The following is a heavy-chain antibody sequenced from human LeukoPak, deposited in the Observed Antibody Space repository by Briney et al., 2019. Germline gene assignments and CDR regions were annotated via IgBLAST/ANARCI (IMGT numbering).Heavy chain of an antibody. J-gene: IGHJ4*02. D-gene: IGHD5-24*01. Sequence: GESLKISCKGSGYSFISYWIGWVRQMPGKGLEWMGIIYPGDSDTRYSPSFQGQVTISADKSISTVHLQWSSLKASDTAMYYCASSRDGYKFDYWGQGTLVTVSS. V-gene: IGHV5-51*01. CDR3: ASSRDGYKFDY. CDR1: GYSFISYW. CDR2: IYPGDSDT.